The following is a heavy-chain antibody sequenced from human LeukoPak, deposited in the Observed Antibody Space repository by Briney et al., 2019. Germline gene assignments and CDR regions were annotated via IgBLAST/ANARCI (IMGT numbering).Heavy chain of an antibody. CDR3: ARGFPGTTVTTYFQH. J-gene: IGHJ1*01. CDR1: GGSFSGYY. CDR2: INHSGST. Sequence: PSETLSLTCAVYGGSFSGYYWSWIRQPPGKGLEWIGEINHSGSTNYNPSLKSRVTISVDTSKNQFSLKLSSVTAADTAVYYCARGFPGTTVTTYFQHWGQGTLATVSS. D-gene: IGHD4-17*01. V-gene: IGHV4-34*01.